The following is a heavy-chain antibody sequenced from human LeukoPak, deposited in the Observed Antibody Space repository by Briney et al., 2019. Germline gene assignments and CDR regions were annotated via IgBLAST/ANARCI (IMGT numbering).Heavy chain of an antibody. CDR3: ARGVSYYYYYYMDV. CDR1: GGSFSGYY. V-gene: IGHV4-34*01. Sequence: SETLSLTCAVYGGSFSGYYWSWIRQPPGKGLEWVGEINHSGSTNYNPSLKSRVTISVDTSKNQFSLKLSSVTAADTAVYYCARGVSYYYYYYMDVWAKGPRSPSP. J-gene: IGHJ6*03. CDR2: INHSGST.